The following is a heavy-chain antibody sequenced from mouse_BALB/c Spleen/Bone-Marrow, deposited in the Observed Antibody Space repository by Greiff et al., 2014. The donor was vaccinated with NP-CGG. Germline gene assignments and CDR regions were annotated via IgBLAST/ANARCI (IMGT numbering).Heavy chain of an antibody. CDR2: ISSGSSTI. D-gene: IGHD2-3*01. CDR1: GFTFSSFG. Sequence: DVQLVESGGGLVQPGGSQKLSCAASGFTFSSFGMHWVRQAPEKGLEWVAYISSGSSTIYYADTVKGRFTISRDNPKNTLFLQMTSLRSEDTAMYYCAIEGYYDYWGQGTTLTVSS. V-gene: IGHV5-17*02. CDR3: AIEGYYDY. J-gene: IGHJ2*01.